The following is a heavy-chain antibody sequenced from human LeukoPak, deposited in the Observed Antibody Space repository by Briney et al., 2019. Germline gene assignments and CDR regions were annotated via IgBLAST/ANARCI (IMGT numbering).Heavy chain of an antibody. J-gene: IGHJ6*03. CDR1: GGTFSSYA. D-gene: IGHD3-16*01. CDR3: ARGPLRRGNYYYYMDV. V-gene: IGHV1-69*06. Sequence: ASVKVSCKAAGGTFSSYAISWVRQAPGQGLEWMGGIIPIFGTANYAQKFQGRVTITADKSTSTAYMELSSLRSEDTAVYHCARGPLRRGNYYYYMDVWGKGTTVTVSS. CDR2: IIPIFGTA.